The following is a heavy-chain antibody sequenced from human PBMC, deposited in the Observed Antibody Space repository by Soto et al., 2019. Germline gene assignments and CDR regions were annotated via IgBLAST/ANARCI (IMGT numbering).Heavy chain of an antibody. CDR2: IFSNDEK. V-gene: IGHV2-26*01. J-gene: IGHJ4*02. Sequence: QVTLKESGPVLVKPTETLTLTCTVSGFSLSNGRMGVSWIRQPPGKALEWLAHIFSNDEKSYSTSLKSRLTISKDTSKSQVVLSMTNMDPVDTATYYCARITAIYGSGSYYFDYWGQGTLVTVSS. D-gene: IGHD3-10*01. CDR1: GFSLSNGRMG. CDR3: ARITAIYGSGSYYFDY.